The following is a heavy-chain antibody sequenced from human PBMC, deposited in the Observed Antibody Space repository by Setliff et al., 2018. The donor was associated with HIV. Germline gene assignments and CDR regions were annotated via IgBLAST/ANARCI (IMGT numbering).Heavy chain of an antibody. V-gene: IGHV4-34*01. D-gene: IGHD2-15*01. Sequence: SETLSLTCAVYGGSFSGYYWSWIRQPPGKGLEWIGEINHDRTTNYNPSLKSRVTISVDTSKNQFSLKLSSVTAADTAVYYCARHIHGASWYWFDPWGQGTLVTVSS. CDR1: GGSFSGYY. CDR2: INHDRTT. CDR3: ARHIHGASWYWFDP. J-gene: IGHJ5*02.